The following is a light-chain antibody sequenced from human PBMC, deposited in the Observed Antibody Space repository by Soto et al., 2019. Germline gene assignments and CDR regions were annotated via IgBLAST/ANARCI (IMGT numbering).Light chain of an antibody. CDR1: QSISSY. V-gene: IGKV1-5*01. J-gene: IGKJ1*01. CDR3: QHDNSYSEA. Sequence: QGPQSAASQSASVGDRVTITCRASQSISSYLNWYQQKPGKAPNLLIYTTSNLESGVPSRFSGSGSRTEFTLTISSLQPDDFATYYCQHDNSYSEAFGQGTKVDIK. CDR2: TTS.